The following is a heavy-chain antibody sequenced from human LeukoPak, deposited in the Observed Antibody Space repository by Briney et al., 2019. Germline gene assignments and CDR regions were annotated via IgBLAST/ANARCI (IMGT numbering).Heavy chain of an antibody. J-gene: IGHJ4*02. Sequence: PSETLSLTCTVSGGSISSYYWSWIRQPPGKGLEWIGYIYYSGSTNYNPSLKSRVTISVDTSKNQFSLKLSSVTAADTAVYYCARAVPGYGSPYFDYWGQGTLVTVSS. CDR2: IYYSGST. CDR1: GGSISSYY. D-gene: IGHD5-18*01. CDR3: ARAVPGYGSPYFDY. V-gene: IGHV4-59*01.